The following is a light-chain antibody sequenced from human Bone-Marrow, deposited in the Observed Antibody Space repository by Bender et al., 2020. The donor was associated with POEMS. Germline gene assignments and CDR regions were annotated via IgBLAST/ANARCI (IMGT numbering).Light chain of an antibody. CDR2: DVI. CDR1: SGDVGNYNT. V-gene: IGLV2-14*03. Sequence: QSALTQPASVSGSPGQSITISCTGTSGDVGNYNTVSWYQYHPGKAPKLIIYDVIYRPSGVSGRFSGSRSGNTASLTISGVQAEDEADYYCCSYTTANTYVFGPGTKVTVL. J-gene: IGLJ1*01. CDR3: CSYTTANTYV.